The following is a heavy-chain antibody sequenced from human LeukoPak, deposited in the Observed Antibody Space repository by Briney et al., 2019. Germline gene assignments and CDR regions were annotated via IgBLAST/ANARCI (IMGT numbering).Heavy chain of an antibody. CDR2: IFESDRNV. Sequence: GGSLRLSCAASGFTFNPFGLHWVRQAPGKGLEWVSVIFESDRNVHYADSVKGRFTVSRDNSKNTLYLQLSNLRADDTAVYYCAKEKSRKFDFDYWGQGTLVTVSS. J-gene: IGHJ4*02. V-gene: IGHV3-NL1*01. CDR3: AKEKSRKFDFDY. CDR1: GFTFNPFG. D-gene: IGHD3-16*01.